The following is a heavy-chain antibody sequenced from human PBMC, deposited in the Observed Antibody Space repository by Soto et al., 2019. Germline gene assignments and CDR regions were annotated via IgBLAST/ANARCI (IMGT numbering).Heavy chain of an antibody. CDR1: GGTFSSYT. D-gene: IGHD4-17*01. Sequence: SVKVSCKASGGTFSSYTISWVRQAPGQGLEWMGRIIPILGIANYAQKFQGRVTITADKSTSTAYMELSSLRSEDTAVYCCASVTNYGGNSEAFDIWGQGTMVTVSS. J-gene: IGHJ3*02. V-gene: IGHV1-69*02. CDR2: IIPILGIA. CDR3: ASVTNYGGNSEAFDI.